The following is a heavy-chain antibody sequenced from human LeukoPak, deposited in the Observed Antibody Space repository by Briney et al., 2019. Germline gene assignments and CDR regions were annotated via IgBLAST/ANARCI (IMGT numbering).Heavy chain of an antibody. CDR3: ARMTTGPNYYYYYGMDV. D-gene: IGHD4-17*01. CDR1: GGTFSSYA. J-gene: IGHJ6*02. V-gene: IGHV1-69*13. CDR2: IIPIFGTA. Sequence: SVKVSCKASGGTFSSYAISWVRQAPGQGLEWMGGIIPIFGTANYAQKFQGRVTITADESTSTAYMELSSLRSEDTAAYYCARMTTGPNYYYYYGMDVWGQGTTVTVSS.